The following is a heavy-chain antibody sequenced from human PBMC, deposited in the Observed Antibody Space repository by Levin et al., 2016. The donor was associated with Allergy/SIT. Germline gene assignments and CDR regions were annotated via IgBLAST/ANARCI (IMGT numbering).Heavy chain of an antibody. CDR3: ARSLSRPGYSYGRTYFYYGMDV. D-gene: IGHD5-18*01. V-gene: IGHV3-21*01. J-gene: IGHJ6*02. Sequence: GSLRLSCAASGFSSYTMTWVRQAPGKGLEWVSSISSNSRYIYYADSVKGRFTISRDNAQNSLFLQMNSLRAEDTAVYYCARSLSRPGYSYGRTYFYYGMDVWGQGTTVTVSS. CDR1: GFSSYT. CDR2: ISSNSRYI.